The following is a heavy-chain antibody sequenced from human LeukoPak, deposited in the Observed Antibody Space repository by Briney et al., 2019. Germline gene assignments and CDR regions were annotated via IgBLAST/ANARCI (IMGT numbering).Heavy chain of an antibody. Sequence: ASVNVSCKASGYTFTSYDINWVRQATGQGLEWMGWMNPNSGNTGYAQKFQGRVTMTRNTSISTAYMELSILRSEATAVYYCARVGCSSTSCYTPDWFDPWGQGTLVTVSS. CDR3: ARVGCSSTSCYTPDWFDP. D-gene: IGHD2-2*02. J-gene: IGHJ5*02. CDR2: MNPNSGNT. V-gene: IGHV1-8*01. CDR1: GYTFTSYD.